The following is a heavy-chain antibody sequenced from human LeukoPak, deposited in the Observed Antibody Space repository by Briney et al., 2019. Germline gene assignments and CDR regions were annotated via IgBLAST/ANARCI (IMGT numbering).Heavy chain of an antibody. J-gene: IGHJ4*02. D-gene: IGHD1-26*01. Sequence: PSETLSLTCTVSGGSISSYYWSWIRQPPGKGLEWIGYIYYSGSTNYDPSLKSRVTISVDTSKNQFSLKLSSVTTADTAVYYCARYRGSYYDYWGQGTLVTASS. CDR1: GGSISSYY. CDR2: IYYSGST. V-gene: IGHV4-59*08. CDR3: ARYRGSYYDY.